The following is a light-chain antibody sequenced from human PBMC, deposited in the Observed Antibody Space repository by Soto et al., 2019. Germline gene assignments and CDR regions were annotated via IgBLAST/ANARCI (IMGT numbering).Light chain of an antibody. CDR1: QSISSW. Sequence: DIQMTQSPSTLSASVGDRVTITCRASQSISSWLAWYQQKPGKAPKLLIYDASSLESGVPSRFSGSGSGTEFTLTIISLQPDDFATYYCQQWTFGQGTKVEIK. CDR2: DAS. CDR3: QQWT. V-gene: IGKV1-5*01. J-gene: IGKJ1*01.